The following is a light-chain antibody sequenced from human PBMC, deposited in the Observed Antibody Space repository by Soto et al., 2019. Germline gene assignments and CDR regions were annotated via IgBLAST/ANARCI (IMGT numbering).Light chain of an antibody. CDR1: QSISSY. J-gene: IGKJ5*01. CDR2: AAY. V-gene: IGKV1-39*01. Sequence: DIQMPKSPCSLSAYVGAGVTITCRSSQSISSYLNWYQQKPGKAPQLLIYAAYSLQSGVPSRFSGSGSGTDFTLTISSLKPEDFATYYCQQSYSTPPITVGQGTRVEIK. CDR3: QQSYSTPPIT.